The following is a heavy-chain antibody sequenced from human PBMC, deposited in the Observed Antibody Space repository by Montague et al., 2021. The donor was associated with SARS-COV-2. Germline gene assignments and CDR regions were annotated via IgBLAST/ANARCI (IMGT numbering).Heavy chain of an antibody. D-gene: IGHD3-10*01. J-gene: IGHJ6*02. CDR2: SSGSDGGT. V-gene: IGHV3-23*01. CDR3: AKDSYYYGWVYGMDV. CDR1: GFTFSNSA. Sequence: SLRLSCAASGFTFSNSAMNWVRQAPGKGLEWVSGSSGSDGGTHYADSVKGRFTISRDNSKNVLYLQMNSLRAEDTALYYCAKDSYYYGWVYGMDVWGQGTTVTVSS.